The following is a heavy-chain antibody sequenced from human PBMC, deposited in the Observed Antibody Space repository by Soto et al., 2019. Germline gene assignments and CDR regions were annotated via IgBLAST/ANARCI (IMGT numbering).Heavy chain of an antibody. D-gene: IGHD6-19*01. CDR1: RYTFTSYA. CDR2: XXAXXXNT. CDR3: SVAGTGWLDP. Sequence: GXSVKVSCKASRYTFTSYAMHWVRQAPGQXXXXXXXXXAXXXNTXXSKXXXXXXXMXXXKXXXTDYMEMTRLRSDETAVYYCSVAGTGWLDPWGQGTLVNVSS. V-gene: IGHV1-3*01. J-gene: IGHJ5*02.